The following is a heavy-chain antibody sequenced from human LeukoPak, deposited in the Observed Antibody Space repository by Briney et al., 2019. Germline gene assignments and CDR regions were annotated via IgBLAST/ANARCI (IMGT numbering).Heavy chain of an antibody. V-gene: IGHV3-64D*06. CDR2: ISTDGGRT. CDR1: GFTFVHYA. D-gene: IGHD3-16*01. CDR3: VKDQVTSMINKDFDH. J-gene: IGHJ4*02. Sequence: GGSPRLSCSASGFTFVHYAMNWVRQAPGKGPEYVSSISTDGGRTYYADSVEGRFTISRDNSKNTVSLQMTSLRIEDSGVYYCVKDQVTSMINKDFDHWGRGTLVTVSS.